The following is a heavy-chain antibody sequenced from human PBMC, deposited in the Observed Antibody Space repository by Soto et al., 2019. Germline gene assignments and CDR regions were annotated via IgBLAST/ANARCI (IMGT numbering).Heavy chain of an antibody. CDR1: GGSISSSHYY. V-gene: IGHV4-39*01. D-gene: IGHD4-17*01. CDR2: TGPT. J-gene: IGHJ4*02. CDR3: ATYGGDTGRFDY. Sequence: PSETLSLTCTVSGGSISSSHYYWTWIRQPPGKGLEWIGTGPTYYNPSLNSRVTISVDTSKEQFSLKLSSVTAADTAVYYCATYGGDTGRFDYWGQGILVTVSS.